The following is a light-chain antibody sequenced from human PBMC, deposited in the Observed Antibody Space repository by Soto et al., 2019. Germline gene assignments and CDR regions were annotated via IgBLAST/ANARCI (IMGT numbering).Light chain of an antibody. CDR3: CSYAARSTFYV. Sequence: QSVLTQPASVSGSPGQSITISCTGTSSDVGSYNLVSWYQQHPGKAPKIMIYEGSKRPSGVSNRFSGSKSGNTDSLTISGLQDEDEADYFSCSYAARSTFYVFGHWTTVTVL. CDR2: EGS. V-gene: IGLV2-23*01. J-gene: IGLJ1*01. CDR1: SSDVGSYNL.